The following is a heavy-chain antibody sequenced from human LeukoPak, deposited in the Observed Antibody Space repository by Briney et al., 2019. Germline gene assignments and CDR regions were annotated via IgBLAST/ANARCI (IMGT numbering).Heavy chain of an antibody. J-gene: IGHJ4*02. V-gene: IGHV1-69*05. Sequence: ASVKVSCKASGGTFSSYAISWVRQAPGQGLEWMGGIIPIFGTANYAQKFQGRVTMTTDTSTSTAYMELRSLRSDDTAVYYCARDGYYDILTGYYFQWTPYYFDYWGQGTLVTISS. CDR3: ARDGYYDILTGYYFQWTPYYFDY. CDR1: GGTFSSYA. D-gene: IGHD3-9*01. CDR2: IIPIFGTA.